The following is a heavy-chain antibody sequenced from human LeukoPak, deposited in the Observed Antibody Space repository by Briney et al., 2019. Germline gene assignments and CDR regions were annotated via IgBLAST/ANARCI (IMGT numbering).Heavy chain of an antibody. V-gene: IGHV3-74*01. Sequence: GGSLRLSCAASGFTFSSYWMHWVRQAPGKGLVWVSRVNSDGGSTSYADSVKGRFTISRDNAKNTLYLQMNSLRAEDTAVYYCARGVYTRWFDPWGQGTLVTVSS. D-gene: IGHD6-6*01. CDR3: ARGVYTRWFDP. CDR2: VNSDGGST. J-gene: IGHJ5*02. CDR1: GFTFSSYW.